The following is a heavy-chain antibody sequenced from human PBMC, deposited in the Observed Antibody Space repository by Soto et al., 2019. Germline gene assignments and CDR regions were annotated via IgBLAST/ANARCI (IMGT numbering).Heavy chain of an antibody. CDR2: IYYSGST. Sequence: PSETLSLTCTGSVGSIIRHYWSWIRRPPGKGLEWIGYIYYSGSTNYNPSLKSRVTISVDTSKNQFSLKLSSVTAADTAVYYCARVGGAPNYYDSSGYYYYFDYWGQGTLVTVSS. J-gene: IGHJ4*02. CDR1: VGSIIRHY. D-gene: IGHD3-22*01. CDR3: ARVGGAPNYYDSSGYYYYFDY. V-gene: IGHV4-59*11.